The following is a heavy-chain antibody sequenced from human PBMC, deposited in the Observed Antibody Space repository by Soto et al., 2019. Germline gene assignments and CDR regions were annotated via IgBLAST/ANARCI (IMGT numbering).Heavy chain of an antibody. V-gene: IGHV4-39*01. D-gene: IGHD4-17*01. J-gene: IGHJ4*02. CDR1: GGSISSSSYY. Sequence: SETLSLTCTVSGGSISSSSYYWGWIRQPPGKGLEWIGSIYYSGSTYYNPSLKSRVTISVDTSKNQFSMKLSSVTAADTAVYYCARHTTVTYGDHDFDYWGQGNLVTVSS. CDR3: ARHTTVTYGDHDFDY. CDR2: IYYSGST.